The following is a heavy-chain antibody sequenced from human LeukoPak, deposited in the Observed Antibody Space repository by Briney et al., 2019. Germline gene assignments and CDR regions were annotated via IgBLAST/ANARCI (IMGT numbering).Heavy chain of an antibody. CDR1: GGSISSYY. CDR3: ARAIYWFPWFDP. V-gene: IGHV4-59*01. J-gene: IGHJ5*02. Sequence: SETLSLTCTVSGGSISSYYWSWIRQPPGKGLGWTGYIYYSGSTNYNPSLKSRVTISVDTSKNQFSLKLSSVTAADTAVYYCARAIYWFPWFDPWGQGTLVTVSS. CDR2: IYYSGST. D-gene: IGHD2-8*02.